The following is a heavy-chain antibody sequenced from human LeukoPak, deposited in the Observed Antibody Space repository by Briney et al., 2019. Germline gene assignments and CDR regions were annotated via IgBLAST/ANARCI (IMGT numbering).Heavy chain of an antibody. CDR3: ARHPKSGYSGYESDY. Sequence: ASVKVSCKASGGTFSSYAISWVRQAPGQGLEWMGGIIPIFGTANYAQKFQGRVTMTRDTSISTAYLQWSRLKASDTAVYYCARHPKSGYSGYESDYWGQGTLVTVSS. D-gene: IGHD5-12*01. CDR2: IIPIFGTA. CDR1: GGTFSSYA. J-gene: IGHJ4*02. V-gene: IGHV1-69*05.